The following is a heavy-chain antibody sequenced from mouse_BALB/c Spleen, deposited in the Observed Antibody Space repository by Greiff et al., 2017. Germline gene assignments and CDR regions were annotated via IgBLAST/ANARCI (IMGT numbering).Heavy chain of an antibody. J-gene: IGHJ4*01. CDR1: GYSITSDYA. D-gene: IGHD1-1*01. CDR3: ARYGSYAMDY. CDR2: ISYSGST. Sequence: VQLQQSGPGLVKPSQSLSLTCTVTGYSITSDYAWNWIRQFPGNKLEWMGYISYSGSTSYNPSLKSRISITRDTSKNQFFLQLNSVTTEDTATYYCARYGSYAMDYWGQGTSVTVSS. V-gene: IGHV3-2*02.